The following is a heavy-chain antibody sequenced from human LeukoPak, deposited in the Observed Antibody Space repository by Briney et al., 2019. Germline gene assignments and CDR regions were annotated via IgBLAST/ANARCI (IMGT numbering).Heavy chain of an antibody. Sequence: ASVKVPCKVSEDTLTELSTHWVRQAPGKGLEWMGGFDPEHGEMIYAQKLQGRVTMTEDRSTDTAYMELSSLRSEDTAVYYCATGGPWDLLKYWGQGTLVTVSS. V-gene: IGHV1-24*01. CDR3: ATGGPWDLLKY. J-gene: IGHJ4*02. CDR2: FDPEHGEM. CDR1: EDTLTELS. D-gene: IGHD3-9*01.